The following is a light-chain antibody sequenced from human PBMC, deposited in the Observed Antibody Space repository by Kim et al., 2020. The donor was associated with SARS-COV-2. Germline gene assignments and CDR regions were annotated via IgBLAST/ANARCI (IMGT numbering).Light chain of an antibody. V-gene: IGLV1-44*01. J-gene: IGLJ1*01. CDR1: SANSVGNT. CDR2: RND. Sequence: GRGVGISCSGSSANSVGNTVNWYQQLPGSAHKLLIYRNDQRPSGVRDRFVGYKCGPAASLASSGLQSEDEADYYCAAWDDSLNGYVFGTGTKVTVL. CDR3: AAWDDSLNGYV.